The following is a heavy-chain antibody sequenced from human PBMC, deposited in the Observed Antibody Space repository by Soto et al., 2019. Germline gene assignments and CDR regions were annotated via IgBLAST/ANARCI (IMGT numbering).Heavy chain of an antibody. CDR2: ISSSSSTI. J-gene: IGHJ4*02. Sequence: GGSLRLSCAASGFTFSSYSMNWVRQAPGKGLEWVSYISSSSSTIYYADSVKGRFTISRDNAKNSLYLQMNSLRDEDTAVYYCARDEYYDFWGGYPSPNYFDYWGQGTLVTVSS. V-gene: IGHV3-48*02. CDR1: GFTFSSYS. D-gene: IGHD3-3*01. CDR3: ARDEYYDFWGGYPSPNYFDY.